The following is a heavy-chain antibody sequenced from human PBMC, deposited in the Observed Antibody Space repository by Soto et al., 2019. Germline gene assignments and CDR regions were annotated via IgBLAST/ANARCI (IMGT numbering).Heavy chain of an antibody. D-gene: IGHD6-19*01. CDR3: ARVDRSGWTPNFFDY. J-gene: IGHJ4*02. V-gene: IGHV4-38-2*01. CDR1: GFSISSGCY. CDR2: IYHGGST. Sequence: SETLSLTCGVSGFSISSGCYWGWVRQPPGKGLEWIGTIYHGGSTFYNPSLKSRVTISVDTSKNQFSLKLSSVTAADTALYYCARVDRSGWTPNFFDYWGQGTLVTVSS.